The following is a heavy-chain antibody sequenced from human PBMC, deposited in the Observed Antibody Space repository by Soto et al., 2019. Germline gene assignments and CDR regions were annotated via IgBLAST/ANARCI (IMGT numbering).Heavy chain of an antibody. D-gene: IGHD3-10*01. CDR3: AMYYGHGQDY. CDR2: ISYGGTT. Sequence: QVQLHQSGPGLVKPSETLSLTCSVSGASVTNYYWSWIRQSPGKGLEWIGYISYGGTTNFNSSFKGRVTVSVDMSKNQFSLTLNSVTAADTAVYYCAMYYGHGQDYWGQGTLVTVSS. CDR1: GASVTNYY. J-gene: IGHJ4*02. V-gene: IGHV4-59*02.